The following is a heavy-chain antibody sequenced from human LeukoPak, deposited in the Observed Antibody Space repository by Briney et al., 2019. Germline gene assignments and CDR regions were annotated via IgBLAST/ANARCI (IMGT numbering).Heavy chain of an antibody. Sequence: SETLSLTCTVSGGSISSSSYYWGWIRQPPGKGLEWIGSIYYSGSTYYNPSLKSRVTISVDTSKNQFSLKLSSVTAADTAVYYCARSPGRVGSGWYGVDYWGQGTLVTVSS. J-gene: IGHJ4*02. CDR1: GGSISSSSYY. CDR2: IYYSGST. CDR3: ARSPGRVGSGWYGVDY. V-gene: IGHV4-39*01. D-gene: IGHD6-19*01.